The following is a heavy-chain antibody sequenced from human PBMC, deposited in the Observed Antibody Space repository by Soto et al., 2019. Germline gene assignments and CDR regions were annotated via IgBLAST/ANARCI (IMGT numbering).Heavy chain of an antibody. D-gene: IGHD2-2*01. CDR3: ARYYCSSDTCYYFDY. Sequence: SETLSLTCTVSGGSISNNYWSWIRQTPGKGLEWIGYIYYTGSTNYNPSLKSRVSFSADTSKNQFSLKLSSVTAADTAVYYCARYYCSSDTCYYFDYWGQGALVTVSS. J-gene: IGHJ4*02. CDR2: IYYTGST. V-gene: IGHV4-59*01. CDR1: GGSISNNY.